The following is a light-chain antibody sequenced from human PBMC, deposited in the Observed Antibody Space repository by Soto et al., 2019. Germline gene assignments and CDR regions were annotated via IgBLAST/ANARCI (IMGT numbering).Light chain of an antibody. V-gene: IGKV3-20*01. CDR2: GAS. CDR3: QQYGSSLIT. CDR1: QSVSSSY. Sequence: ETVLSQSPGTLSLSPGERDTLPCRASQSVSSSYLAWYQQKPGQAPRLLIYGASSRATGIPDRFSGSGSGTDFTLTISRLEPEDFAVYYCQQYGSSLITFGQGTRLEIK. J-gene: IGKJ5*01.